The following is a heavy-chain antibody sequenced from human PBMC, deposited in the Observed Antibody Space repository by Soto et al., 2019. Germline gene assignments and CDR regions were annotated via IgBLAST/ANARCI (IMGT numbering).Heavy chain of an antibody. J-gene: IGHJ4*02. Sequence: EVQLLESGGGLVQPGGSLRLSCAASGFTFSNYAMSWVRQAPGKGLEWVSSIRNSGTSTYYADSVKGRFTISRDNSKNALYLQMSSLRVEDTAVYYCAKSNLYCSSSNCYVFDYWGQGTLVTVSS. V-gene: IGHV3-23*01. CDR1: GFTFSNYA. CDR2: IRNSGTST. D-gene: IGHD2-2*01. CDR3: AKSNLYCSSSNCYVFDY.